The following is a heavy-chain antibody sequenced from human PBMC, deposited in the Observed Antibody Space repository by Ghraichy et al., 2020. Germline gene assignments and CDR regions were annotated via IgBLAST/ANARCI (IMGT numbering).Heavy chain of an antibody. Sequence: GESLNISCAASGFTFSSYGMHWVRQAPGKGLEWVAVISYDGSNKYYADSVKGRFTISRDNSKNTLYLQMNSLRAEDTAVYYCAMDVLRYFDWLLSTPGALDYWGQGTLVTVSS. CDR1: GFTFSSYG. D-gene: IGHD3-9*01. V-gene: IGHV3-30*03. CDR2: ISYDGSNK. J-gene: IGHJ4*02. CDR3: AMDVLRYFDWLLSTPGALDY.